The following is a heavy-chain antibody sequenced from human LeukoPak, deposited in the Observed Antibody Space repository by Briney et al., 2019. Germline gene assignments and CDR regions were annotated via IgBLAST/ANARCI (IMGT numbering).Heavy chain of an antibody. CDR1: GGTFSSYA. Sequence: SVKVSCKASGGTFSSYAISWVRQAPGQGLEWMGRIIPILGIANYAQRFQGRVTITADKSTSTAYMELSSLRSEDTAVYYCARDDSSGYIGENWFDPWGQGTLVTVSS. V-gene: IGHV1-69*04. D-gene: IGHD3-22*01. CDR2: IIPILGIA. CDR3: ARDDSSGYIGENWFDP. J-gene: IGHJ5*02.